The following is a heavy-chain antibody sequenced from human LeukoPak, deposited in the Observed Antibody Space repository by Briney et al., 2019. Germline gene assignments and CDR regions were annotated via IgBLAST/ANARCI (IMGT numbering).Heavy chain of an antibody. CDR1: GFNFKNYE. V-gene: IGHV3-48*03. CDR3: ARDDPIFSESGYSYDTNDY. Sequence: GGSLRLSREASGFNFKNYEMNWVRQAPGKGLEWVSYIDTSGSSIYYADSVKGRFTISRDNAKNSLYLQMNSLRADDTAVYYCARDDPIFSESGYSYDTNDYWGQGTLVTVSS. CDR2: IDTSGSSI. D-gene: IGHD5-18*01. J-gene: IGHJ4*02.